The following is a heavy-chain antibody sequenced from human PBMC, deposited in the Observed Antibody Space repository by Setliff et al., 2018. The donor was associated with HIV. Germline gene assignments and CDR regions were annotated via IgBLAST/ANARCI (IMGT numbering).Heavy chain of an antibody. CDR2: IYYTGST. CDR1: NASISSGGFY. Sequence: SETLSLTCTVSNASISSGGFYWSWVRQHPGKGLEWIGYIYYTGSTYYNPSLKSRVSISVDTSKNQFSLKLTSVTAADTAVYYCARLRVKQLVPEALDIWGQGTMVTVS. J-gene: IGHJ3*02. V-gene: IGHV4-31*03. CDR3: ARLRVKQLVPEALDI. D-gene: IGHD6-6*01.